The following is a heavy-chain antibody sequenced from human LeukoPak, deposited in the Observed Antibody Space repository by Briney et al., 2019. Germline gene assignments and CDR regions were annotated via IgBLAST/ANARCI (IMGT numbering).Heavy chain of an antibody. CDR3: ARVAASHTIFGVVTLNYYYYYMDV. J-gene: IGHJ6*03. D-gene: IGHD3-3*01. V-gene: IGHV4-59*01. Sequence: SETLSLTYTVSGGSISSYYWSWIRQPPGKGLEWIGYIYYSGSTNYNPSLKSRVTISVDTSKNQFSLKLSSVTAADTAVYYCARVAASHTIFGVVTLNYYYYYMDVWGKGTTVTVSS. CDR1: GGSISSYY. CDR2: IYYSGST.